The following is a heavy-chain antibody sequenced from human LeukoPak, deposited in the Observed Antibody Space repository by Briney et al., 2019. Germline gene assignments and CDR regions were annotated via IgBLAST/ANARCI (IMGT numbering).Heavy chain of an antibody. Sequence: PSETLSLTCTVSGGSISSSSYYWGWIRQPPGKGLEWIGSIYYSGSTYYNPSLKSRVTISVDTSKNQFSLKLSSVTAADTAVYYCARSLDPYARGYSYGIFYYWDQGTLVTVSS. V-gene: IGHV4-39*07. CDR1: GGSISSSSYY. D-gene: IGHD5-18*01. CDR3: ARSLDPYARGYSYGIFYY. J-gene: IGHJ4*02. CDR2: IYYSGST.